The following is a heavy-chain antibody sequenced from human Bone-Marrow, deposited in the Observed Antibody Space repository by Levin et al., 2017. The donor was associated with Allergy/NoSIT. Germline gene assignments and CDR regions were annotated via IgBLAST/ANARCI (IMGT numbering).Heavy chain of an antibody. D-gene: IGHD2-21*02. CDR3: ASRTAYCGGDCYSGLNDAFDI. J-gene: IGHJ3*02. V-gene: IGHV3-66*01. Sequence: QTGGSLRLSCAASGFTVSSNYMSWVRQAPGKGLEWVSVIYSGGSTYYADSVKGRFTISRDNSKNTLYLQMNSLRAEDTAVYYCASRTAYCGGDCYSGLNDAFDIWGQGTMVTVSS. CDR1: GFTVSSNY. CDR2: IYSGGST.